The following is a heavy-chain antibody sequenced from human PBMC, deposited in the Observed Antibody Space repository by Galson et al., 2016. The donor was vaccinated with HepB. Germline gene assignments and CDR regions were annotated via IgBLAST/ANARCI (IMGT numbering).Heavy chain of an antibody. CDR3: AIDPSQWHDLLFGN. D-gene: IGHD6-19*01. V-gene: IGHV3-23*01. CDR1: GFTFDKYG. J-gene: IGHJ4*02. CDR2: ICGRCGDM. Sequence: SLRLSCAASGFTFDKYGMPWFRQAPGKGLEWVSTICGRCGDMDYADSVKGRSTISRDDSKNTLYLHMNSLRVEDTAIYYCAIDPSQWHDLLFGNWAQGTLVTVSA.